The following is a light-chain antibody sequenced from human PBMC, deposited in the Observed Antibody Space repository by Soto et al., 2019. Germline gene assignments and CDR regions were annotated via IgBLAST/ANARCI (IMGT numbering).Light chain of an antibody. V-gene: IGLV1-44*01. Sequence: QPVLTQPPSASGTPGQRVTISCSGSTSNIGSNTVNWYQHLPGTAPKLLIYSNNQRPSGVPDRFSGSKSGTSASLAISGLQSEDEADYYCAVWDDSPVVFGGGTKLTVL. CDR2: SNN. CDR3: AVWDDSPVV. J-gene: IGLJ2*01. CDR1: TSNIGSNT.